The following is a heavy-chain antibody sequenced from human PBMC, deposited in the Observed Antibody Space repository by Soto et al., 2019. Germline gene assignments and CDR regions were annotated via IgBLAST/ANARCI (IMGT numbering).Heavy chain of an antibody. CDR2: ISDNGGTT. D-gene: IGHD2-21*02. Sequence: PGGSLRLSCAASEFTFSNYAMSWVRQAPGKGLEWVSSISDNGGTTYYADSVKGRFTISRDNSKNTLYLQMSSLRSEDTAVYYCASGHCSGDCYSDYWGQGTLVTVSS. CDR1: EFTFSNYA. V-gene: IGHV3-23*01. J-gene: IGHJ4*02. CDR3: ASGHCSGDCYSDY.